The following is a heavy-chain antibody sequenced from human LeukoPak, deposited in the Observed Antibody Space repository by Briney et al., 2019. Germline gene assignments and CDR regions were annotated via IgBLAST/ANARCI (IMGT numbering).Heavy chain of an antibody. V-gene: IGHV4-39*01. D-gene: IGHD3-16*01. CDR1: GGSISSSSYY. Sequence: PSETLSLTCTVSGGSISSSSYYWGWIRQPPGKGLEWIGSIYYSGSTYYNPSLKSRVTISVDTSKNQFSLKLSSVTAADTAVYYCAAIRGHYDYVWGSYSGGYYFDYWGQGTLVTVSS. J-gene: IGHJ4*02. CDR3: AAIRGHYDYVWGSYSGGYYFDY. CDR2: IYYSGST.